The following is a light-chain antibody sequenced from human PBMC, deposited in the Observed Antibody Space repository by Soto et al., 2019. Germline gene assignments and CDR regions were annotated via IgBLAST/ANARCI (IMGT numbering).Light chain of an antibody. CDR1: SSNIGSNT. Sequence: QSVLTQPPSASGTPGKRVTISCSGRSSNIGSNTVNWYQQLPATAPKLLIYSNNQRPSGVPDRFSGSKSGTSASLAISGLQSEDEADYYCAAWDDSLNGYVFGTGTKVTV. CDR2: SNN. CDR3: AAWDDSLNGYV. V-gene: IGLV1-44*01. J-gene: IGLJ1*01.